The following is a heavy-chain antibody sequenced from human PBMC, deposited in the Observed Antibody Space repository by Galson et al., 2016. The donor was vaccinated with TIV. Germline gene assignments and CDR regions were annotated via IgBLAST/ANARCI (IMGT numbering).Heavy chain of an antibody. D-gene: IGHD3-22*01. CDR2: IYSSGRT. Sequence: LSLTCTVSGASLSSGGHYWNWIRQPPGKGLESIGYIYSSGRTFYNKSLESRVFISMDTSQNQFSLRLASVTAADTATYYCASGSYIGYYADSSDCYYFDSWGQGTLVTVSS. V-gene: IGHV4-31*03. CDR3: ASGSYIGYYADSSDCYYFDS. CDR1: GASLSSGGHY. J-gene: IGHJ4*02.